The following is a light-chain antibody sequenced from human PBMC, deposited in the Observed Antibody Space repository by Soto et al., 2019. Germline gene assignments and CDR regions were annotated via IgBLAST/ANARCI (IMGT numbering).Light chain of an antibody. V-gene: IGKV1-5*01. CDR3: QQYTNTNNPWM. Sequence: DIQIAESPSSVSACFGDGFTIAFRSIYNIRNSLNWYQQKPGKAPKLLVYDASTLQRGVASRFSGNGSGTEFTLIISGLQPDDSATYYCQQYTNTNNPWMFGQGTKV. J-gene: IGKJ1*01. CDR2: DAS. CDR1: YNIRNS.